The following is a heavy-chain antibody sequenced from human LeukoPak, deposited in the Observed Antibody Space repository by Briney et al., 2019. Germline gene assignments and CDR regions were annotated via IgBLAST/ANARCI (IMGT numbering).Heavy chain of an antibody. CDR3: AKAGHYGSGSYYSDY. CDR1: GFIFSSYA. D-gene: IGHD3-10*01. Sequence: GGSLRLSCAASGFIFSSYAMTWVRQAPGRGLEWLSTISGSGTTTYYVDSVKGRFTVSRDNSKNTLYLQMSSLRAGDTAVYYCAKAGHYGSGSYYSDYWGRGTLVTVSP. CDR2: ISGSGTTT. V-gene: IGHV3-23*01. J-gene: IGHJ4*02.